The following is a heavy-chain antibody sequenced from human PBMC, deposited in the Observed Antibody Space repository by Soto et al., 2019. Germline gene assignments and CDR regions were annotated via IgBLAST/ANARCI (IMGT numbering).Heavy chain of an antibody. CDR2: INQDGSDK. Sequence: PGGSLSLSCAVSGLPLSRYWMSWVRQAPGKGLEWVANINQDGSDKNYLDSVKGRFTVSRDNAKNSLYLQMNGLRVEDTAVYFCARGHYGMEDWGQGTTVTVSS. CDR1: GLPLSRYW. CDR3: ARGHYGMED. J-gene: IGHJ6*02. V-gene: IGHV3-7*05.